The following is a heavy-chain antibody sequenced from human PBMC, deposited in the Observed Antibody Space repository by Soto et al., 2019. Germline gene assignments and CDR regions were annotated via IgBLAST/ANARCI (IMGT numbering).Heavy chain of an antibody. D-gene: IGHD3-22*01. CDR2: IWYDGSNK. V-gene: IGHV3-33*01. Sequence: SLRLSCAASGFTFSSYGMHWVRQAPGKGLEWVAVIWYDGSNKYYADSVKGRFTISRDNSKNTLYLQMNSLRAEDTAVYYCARDLPRYDYYYDSSGYYDYWGQGTLVTVSS. CDR1: GFTFSSYG. CDR3: ARDLPRYDYYYDSSGYYDY. J-gene: IGHJ4*02.